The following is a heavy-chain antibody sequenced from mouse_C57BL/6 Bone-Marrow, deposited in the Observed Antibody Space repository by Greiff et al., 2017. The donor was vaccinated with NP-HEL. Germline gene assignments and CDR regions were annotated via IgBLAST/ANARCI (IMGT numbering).Heavy chain of an antibody. J-gene: IGHJ2*01. D-gene: IGHD2-2*01. V-gene: IGHV14-4*01. Sequence: VQLQQSGAELVRPGASVKLSCTASGFNFKDDYMHWVKQRPEQGLEWIGWIDPENGYTEYASKFQGKATMTADTSSNTAYLQLSSLTSEDTAVYYCTTEVLWSRRGYWGQGTTLTVSA. CDR1: GFNFKDDY. CDR3: TTEVLWSRRGY. CDR2: IDPENGYT.